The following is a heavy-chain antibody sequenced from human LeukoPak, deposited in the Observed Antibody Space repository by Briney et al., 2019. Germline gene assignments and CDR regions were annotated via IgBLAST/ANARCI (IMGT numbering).Heavy chain of an antibody. V-gene: IGHV3-7*01. D-gene: IGHD3-3*02. CDR1: GFTFHTYW. CDR2: IKQPGSEK. Sequence: GGSLRPSCSASGFTFHTYWMSWVRQAPGKGLEWVANIKQPGSEKYHVDSVRGRFTISRDNAKNSLYLQMNSLRVEDTAVYYCARTDATSLGYFDFWGQGTLVTVSS. CDR3: ARTDATSLGYFDF. J-gene: IGHJ4*02.